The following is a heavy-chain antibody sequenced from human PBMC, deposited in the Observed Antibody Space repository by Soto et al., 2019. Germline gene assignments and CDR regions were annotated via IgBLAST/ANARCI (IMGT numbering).Heavy chain of an antibody. Sequence: SETLSLTCTVSGGSISSYYWSWIRQPPGKGLEWIGYIYYSGSTNYNPSLKSRVTISVDTSKNQFSLKLSSVTAADTAVYYCARSMGYCSSTSCYHSQYYYYGMDVCGEGTTVTVSS. J-gene: IGHJ6*04. CDR1: GGSISSYY. CDR3: ARSMGYCSSTSCYHSQYYYYGMDV. CDR2: IYYSGST. V-gene: IGHV4-59*01. D-gene: IGHD2-2*01.